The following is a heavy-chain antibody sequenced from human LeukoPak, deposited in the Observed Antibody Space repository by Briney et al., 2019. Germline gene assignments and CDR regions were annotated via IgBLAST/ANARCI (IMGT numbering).Heavy chain of an antibody. V-gene: IGHV4-39*07. CDR2: TYYSGTT. J-gene: IGHJ4*02. CDR3: ARDMTTRRDFDH. D-gene: IGHD1-1*01. Sequence: PSETLSLTCNVSDAPLRSSTYYWGWIRQPRGKGLEWIGNTYYSGTTYYDPSLKIRVIILLDTSKHHLSLQPGSVTAADTAVYYCARDMTTRRDFDHWGQGTLVTVSS. CDR1: DAPLRSSTYY.